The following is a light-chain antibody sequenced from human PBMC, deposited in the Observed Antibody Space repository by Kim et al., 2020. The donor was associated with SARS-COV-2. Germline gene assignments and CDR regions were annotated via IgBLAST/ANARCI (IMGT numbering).Light chain of an antibody. V-gene: IGKV3-20*01. Sequence: EIVLTQSPGTLSLSPGERATLSCRASQSVTRNFLTWYQQKPGQAPRLLIYGVSNRATGIPDRFSGSGSGTDFTLTISGLEPEDFAVYHCQQYGDAAFTFGQGTKLEI. CDR3: QQYGDAAFT. J-gene: IGKJ2*01. CDR1: QSVTRNF. CDR2: GVS.